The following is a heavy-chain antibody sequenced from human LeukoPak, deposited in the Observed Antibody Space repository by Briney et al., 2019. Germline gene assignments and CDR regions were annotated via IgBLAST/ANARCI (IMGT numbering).Heavy chain of an antibody. Sequence: ASVKVSCKASGYTFTGYYMHWVRQAPGQGPEWMGWINPNSGGTNYAQKFQGRVTMTRDTSISTAYMELSRLRSDDTAVYYCARVGSYSSGWYRGVGFDYWGQGTLVTVSS. D-gene: IGHD6-19*01. V-gene: IGHV1-2*02. CDR3: ARVGSYSSGWYRGVGFDY. J-gene: IGHJ4*02. CDR2: INPNSGGT. CDR1: GYTFTGYY.